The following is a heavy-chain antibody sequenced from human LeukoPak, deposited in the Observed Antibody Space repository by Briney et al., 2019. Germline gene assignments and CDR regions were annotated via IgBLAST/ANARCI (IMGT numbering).Heavy chain of an antibody. CDR1: GFTFSSYS. CDR3: AVTDILTGYYPDY. CDR2: ISSSSYI. D-gene: IGHD3-9*01. V-gene: IGHV3-21*01. Sequence: GGSLRLSCAASGFTFSSYSMNWVRQAPGKGLEWVSSISSSSYIYYADSVKGRFTISRDNAKNSLYLQMNSLRAEDTAVYYCAVTDILTGYYPDYWGQGTLVTVSS. J-gene: IGHJ4*02.